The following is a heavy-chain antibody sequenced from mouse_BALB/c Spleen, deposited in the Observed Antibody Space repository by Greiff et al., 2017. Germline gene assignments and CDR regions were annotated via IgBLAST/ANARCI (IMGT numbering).Heavy chain of an antibody. V-gene: IGHV1-82*01. CDR1: GYAFSSSW. CDR2: IYPGDGDT. D-gene: IGHD2-1*01. Sequence: QVQLKESGPELVKPGASVKISCKASGYAFSSSWMNWVKQRPGQGLEWIGRIYPGDGDTNYNGKFKGKATLTADKSSSTAYMQLSSLTSVDSAVYFCAREGKAYWGQGTLVTVSA. J-gene: IGHJ3*01. CDR3: AREGKAY.